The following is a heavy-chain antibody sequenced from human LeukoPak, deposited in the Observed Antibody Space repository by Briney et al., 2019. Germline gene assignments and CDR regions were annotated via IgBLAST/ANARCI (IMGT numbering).Heavy chain of an antibody. CDR2: INSDGSST. J-gene: IGHJ4*02. D-gene: IGHD6-13*01. CDR1: GFTFSSYW. CDR3: AREGSSSWLIDY. Sequence: GGSLRLSCAASGFTFSSYWVHWVRQAPGKGLVWVSRINSDGSSTSHADSVKGRFTISRDNAKNTLYLQMNSLRAEDTAVYYCAREGSSSWLIDYWGQGTLVTVSS. V-gene: IGHV3-74*01.